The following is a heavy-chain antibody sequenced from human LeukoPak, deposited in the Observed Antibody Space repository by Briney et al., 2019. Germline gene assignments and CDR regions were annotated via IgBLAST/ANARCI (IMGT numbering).Heavy chain of an antibody. D-gene: IGHD2-15*01. Sequence: GGSLRLSWAASGFSFTSYNMDWDRHVPGEWLEWVSSTSRTGSYIYYADSVKGRLTISRDNAQNSLYLQMNSLRVEDTAVYYCARVLETDCSGGSCYSGLDYWGQGTLVTVSS. J-gene: IGHJ4*02. V-gene: IGHV3-21*01. CDR3: ARVLETDCSGGSCYSGLDY. CDR1: GFSFTSYN. CDR2: TSRTGSYI.